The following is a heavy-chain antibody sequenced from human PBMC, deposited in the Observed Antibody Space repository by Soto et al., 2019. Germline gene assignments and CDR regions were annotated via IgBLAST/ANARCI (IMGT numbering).Heavy chain of an antibody. Sequence: GSLSLSCAASGFTFSSYAMSWVRQAPGKGLEWVSAISGSGGSTYYADSVKGRFTISRDNSKNTLYLQMNSLRAEDTAVYYCAKDHYYDSSGYYDYWGQGTLVTVSS. CDR3: AKDHYYDSSGYYDY. D-gene: IGHD3-22*01. CDR2: ISGSGGST. J-gene: IGHJ4*02. CDR1: GFTFSSYA. V-gene: IGHV3-23*01.